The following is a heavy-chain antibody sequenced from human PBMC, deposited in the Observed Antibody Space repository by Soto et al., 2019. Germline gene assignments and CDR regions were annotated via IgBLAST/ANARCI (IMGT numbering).Heavy chain of an antibody. J-gene: IGHJ4*02. CDR2: IGGSGGRT. CDR1: GFTFSAYA. D-gene: IGHD3-16*01. CDR3: AKAYFVWSSEQPYYFDY. Sequence: GGSLRLSCAASGFTFSAYAMSWVRQAPGKGLEWVSGIGGSGGRTWNADSVKGRFTISRDNSKNTLYLQMNSLRAEDTAVYYCAKAYFVWSSEQPYYFDYWGQGTLVTVSS. V-gene: IGHV3-23*01.